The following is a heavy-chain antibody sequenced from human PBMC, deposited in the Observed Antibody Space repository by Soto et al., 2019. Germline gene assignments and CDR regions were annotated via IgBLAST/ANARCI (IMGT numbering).Heavy chain of an antibody. J-gene: IGHJ4*02. V-gene: IGHV3-7*03. CDR1: GFTFRNYW. CDR2: IKEGGTEK. CDR3: ARGPLDY. Sequence: EVQLVESGGGLVQPGGSLGLSCAASGFTFRNYWMNWVRQAPGGVREWVANIKEGGTEKTYVDSVEGRFTISRDNAKNSLDMQRNRLRVGDTAMSYCARGPLDYWGKGTLVTVSS.